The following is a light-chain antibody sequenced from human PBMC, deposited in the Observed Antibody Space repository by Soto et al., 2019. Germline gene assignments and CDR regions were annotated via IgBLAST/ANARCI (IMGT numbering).Light chain of an antibody. CDR1: QSVFKTSNSKNR. CDR2: WAS. CDR3: QQYFTTPQT. Sequence: DIVMTQSPGSLAVSLGEPATINCKSSQSVFKTSNSKNRLAWHQQKPGQPPKVRIYWASSRESGVPDRFRGSGSGTDFTLAINTLQADDVAVYYCQQYFTTPQTVGQGTKVEIK. J-gene: IGKJ2*01. V-gene: IGKV4-1*01.